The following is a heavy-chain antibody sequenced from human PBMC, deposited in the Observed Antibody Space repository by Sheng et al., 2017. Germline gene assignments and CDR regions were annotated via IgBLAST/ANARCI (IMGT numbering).Heavy chain of an antibody. CDR3: ARGHYDFWSGYFYYGMDV. V-gene: IGHV4-59*01. J-gene: IGHJ6*02. CDR1: GGSISSYY. D-gene: IGHD3-3*01. Sequence: QVQLQESGPGLVKPSETLSLTCTVSGGSISSYYWSWIRQPPGKGLEWIGYIYYSGSTNYNPSLKSRVTISVDTSKNQFSLKLSSVTAADTAVYYCARGHYDFWSGYFYYGMDVWGQGTTVTVSS. CDR2: IYYSGST.